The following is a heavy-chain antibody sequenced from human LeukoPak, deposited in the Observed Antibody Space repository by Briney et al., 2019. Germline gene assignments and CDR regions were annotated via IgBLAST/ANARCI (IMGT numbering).Heavy chain of an antibody. J-gene: IGHJ3*02. V-gene: IGHV4-59*01. CDR3: ARARGATIFQSAFDI. D-gene: IGHD5-24*01. Sequence: SETLSLTCTVSGGSISSYYWSWIRQPPGKGLEWIGYIYNSGSTNYNSSLKSRVTISADTSKNQFPLKLSSVTAADTAVYYCARARGATIFQSAFDIWGQGTMVTVSS. CDR1: GGSISSYY. CDR2: IYNSGST.